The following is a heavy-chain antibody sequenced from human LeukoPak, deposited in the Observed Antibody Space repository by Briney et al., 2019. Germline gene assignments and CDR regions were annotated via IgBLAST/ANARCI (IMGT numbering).Heavy chain of an antibody. CDR2: IKSKTDGGTT. CDR3: TTVVGATFFTPRYYFDY. CDR1: GFTFGDYV. J-gene: IGHJ4*02. Sequence: PGGSLRLSCTASGFTFGDYVMSWVRQAPGKGLEWVGRIKSKTDGGTTAYAAPVKGRFTISRDDSKNTLYLQMNSLKTEDTAVYYCTTVVGATFFTPRYYFDYWGQGTLVTVSS. D-gene: IGHD1-26*01. V-gene: IGHV3-15*01.